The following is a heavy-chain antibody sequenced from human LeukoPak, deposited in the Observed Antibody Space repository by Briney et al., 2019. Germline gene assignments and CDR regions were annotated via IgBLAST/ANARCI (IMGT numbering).Heavy chain of an antibody. CDR1: GYSFTSYW. J-gene: IGHJ1*01. CDR2: VYPGDSDT. CDR3: ARPYYDSSGYLEYFQH. Sequence: GESLKISCKGSGYSFTSYWIGWVRQMPGKGLECMGIVYPGDSDTRYSPSFQGQVTISADKSISTAYLQWSSLKASDTAMYYCARPYYDSSGYLEYFQHWGQGTLVTVSS. V-gene: IGHV5-51*01. D-gene: IGHD3-22*01.